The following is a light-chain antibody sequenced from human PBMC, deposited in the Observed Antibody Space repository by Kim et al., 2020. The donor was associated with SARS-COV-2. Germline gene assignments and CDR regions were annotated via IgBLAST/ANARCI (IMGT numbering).Light chain of an antibody. Sequence: DIQMTQSASTLSASVGDRVTITCRESQDISNYLAWFQLKPRKATKPLIYAASALQPGVPSRFSRSGSGKDFTLTVTSLQPEAVATYDCQKCDSAPLTFGQGTKVDIK. J-gene: IGKJ1*01. CDR2: AAS. V-gene: IGKV1-27*01. CDR1: QDISNY. CDR3: QKCDSAPLT.